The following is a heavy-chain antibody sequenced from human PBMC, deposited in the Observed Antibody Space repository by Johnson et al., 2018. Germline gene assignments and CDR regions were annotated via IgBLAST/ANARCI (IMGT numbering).Heavy chain of an antibody. CDR1: GFTFDDYA. CDR2: ISRVGGST. CDR3: AKGDYYDSSGTSDDAFDI. D-gene: IGHD3-22*01. Sequence: VQLVQSGGAVVQPGGSXRLSCAASGFTFDDYAMHWVRQAPGKGLEWVSLISRVGGSTNYAASVKVRFPIPRDNSKNSLYLQMNSLRVEDTALYYCAKGDYYDSSGTSDDAFDIWGQGTMVTVSA. V-gene: IGHV3-43D*03. J-gene: IGHJ3*02.